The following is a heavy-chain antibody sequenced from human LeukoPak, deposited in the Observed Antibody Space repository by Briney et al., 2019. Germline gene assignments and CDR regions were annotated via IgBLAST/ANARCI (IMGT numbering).Heavy chain of an antibody. V-gene: IGHV4-59*08. Sequence: SETLSLACTVSGGSISSYYWSWIRQPPGKGLEWIGYIYYSGSTNYNPSLKSRVTISVDTSKNQFSLKLSSVTAADTAIYFCARRKRGSGGPFDYWGQGTLVTVSS. CDR3: ARRKRGSGGPFDY. J-gene: IGHJ4*02. CDR2: IYYSGST. CDR1: GGSISSYY. D-gene: IGHD6-19*01.